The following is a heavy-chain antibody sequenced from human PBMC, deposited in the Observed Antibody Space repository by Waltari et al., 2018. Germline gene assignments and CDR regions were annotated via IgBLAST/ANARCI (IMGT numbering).Heavy chain of an antibody. CDR3: ARSGLKYSSSWYSFDY. CDR1: GGTFSSYA. J-gene: IGHJ4*02. V-gene: IGHV1-69*05. D-gene: IGHD6-13*01. Sequence: QVQLVQSGAAVKKPGSSVKVYCKASGGTFSSYAFSWVRQAPGQGLEWMGGIIPIFGTANYAQKFQGRVTITTDESTSTAYMELSSLRSEDTAVYYCARSGLKYSSSWYSFDYWGQGTLVTVSS. CDR2: IIPIFGTA.